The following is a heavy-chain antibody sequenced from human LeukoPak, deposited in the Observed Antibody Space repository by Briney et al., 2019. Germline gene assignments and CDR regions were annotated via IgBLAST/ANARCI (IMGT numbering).Heavy chain of an antibody. CDR3: GRDGDGSGSYYFSAFDY. D-gene: IGHD3-10*01. CDR2: IIPIFGTE. CDR1: VGTFSSYA. Sequence: ASVKVSCKPSVGTFSSYAISWVRTAPGQGLEWMEGIIPIFGTENYAQKFQGRVTITADKSTGTAYMELSSLRSEDTAVYYCGRDGDGSGSYYFSAFDYWGQGTLVTVSS. J-gene: IGHJ4*02. V-gene: IGHV1-69*06.